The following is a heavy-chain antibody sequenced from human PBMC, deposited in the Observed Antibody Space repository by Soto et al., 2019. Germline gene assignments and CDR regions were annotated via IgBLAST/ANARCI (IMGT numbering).Heavy chain of an antibody. CDR1: GGSISSSSYY. CDR2: IYYSGST. V-gene: IGHV4-39*01. Sequence: SETLSLTCTVSGGSISSSSYYWGWIRQPPGKGLEWIGSIYYSGSTYYNPSLKSRVTISVDTSKNQFSLKLSSVTAADTAVYYCARLVGVIMITFGGVIVPSWIDYWGQGTLVTVSS. CDR3: ARLVGVIMITFGGVIVPSWIDY. J-gene: IGHJ4*02. D-gene: IGHD3-16*02.